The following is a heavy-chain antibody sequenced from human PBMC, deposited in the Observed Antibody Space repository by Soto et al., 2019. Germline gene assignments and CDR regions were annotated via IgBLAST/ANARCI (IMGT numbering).Heavy chain of an antibody. D-gene: IGHD2-2*03. Sequence: SETLSLTCTVSGGSISSSSYYWGWIRQPPGKGLEWIGSIYYGGSTYYNPSLKSRVTISVDTSKNQFSLKLSSVTAADTAVYYCARLNGYCVSTNCHGYYGMDVWGQGTTVTVSS. CDR2: IYYGGST. CDR1: GGSISSSSYY. J-gene: IGHJ6*02. CDR3: ARLNGYCVSTNCHGYYGMDV. V-gene: IGHV4-39*01.